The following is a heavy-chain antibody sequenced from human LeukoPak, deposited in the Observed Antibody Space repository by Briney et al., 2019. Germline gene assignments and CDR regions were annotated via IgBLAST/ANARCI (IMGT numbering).Heavy chain of an antibody. CDR2: IYYSGST. CDR1: GGSISSSSYY. CDR3: ARDSAVPYYYDSSGCYFDY. J-gene: IGHJ4*02. V-gene: IGHV4-39*07. Sequence: SSETLSLTCTVSGGSISSSSYYWGWIRQPPGKGLEWIGSIYYSGSTYYNPSLKSRVTISVDTSKNQFSLKPSSVTAADTAVYYCARDSAVPYYYDSSGCYFDYWGQGTLVTVSS. D-gene: IGHD3-22*01.